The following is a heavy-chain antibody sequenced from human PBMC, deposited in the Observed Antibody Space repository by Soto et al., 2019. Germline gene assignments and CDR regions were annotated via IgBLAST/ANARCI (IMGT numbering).Heavy chain of an antibody. CDR1: GDSFSSNSAA. CDR3: ARDLEYSSSSENGMDV. V-gene: IGHV6-1*01. Sequence: PSQTLSLTCAISGDSFSSNSAAWNWIRHSPSRGLEWLGRTYYRSKWYNDYAVSVKSRITINPDTSKNQFSLHLNSVTPEDTAVYYCARDLEYSSSSENGMDVWGQGTTVTVSS. D-gene: IGHD6-6*01. J-gene: IGHJ6*02. CDR2: TYYRSKWYN.